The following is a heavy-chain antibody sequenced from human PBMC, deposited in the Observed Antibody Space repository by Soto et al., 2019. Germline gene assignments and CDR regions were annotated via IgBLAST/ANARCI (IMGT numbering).Heavy chain of an antibody. J-gene: IGHJ5*02. D-gene: IGHD1-7*01. Sequence: QITLKESGPTLVKPTQTLTLTCTFSGFSLSTSGVGVVWIRQPPGNALEWLALIYCDDDKRYSPSLKSRLTITKNSSKILLVVIMTNVAPVYTGTYYCAQRRQTFFLELNRFVPKGHGTLVTVSS. CDR1: GFSLSTSGVG. V-gene: IGHV2-5*02. CDR3: AQRRQTFFLELNRFVP. CDR2: IYCDDDK.